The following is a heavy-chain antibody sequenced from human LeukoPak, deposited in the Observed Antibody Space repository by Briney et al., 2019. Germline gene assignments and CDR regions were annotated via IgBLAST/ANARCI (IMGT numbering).Heavy chain of an antibody. V-gene: IGHV4-59*01. J-gene: IGHJ1*01. CDR2: IDNRGNT. D-gene: IGHD3-16*01. CDR1: NVSIGSYY. CDR3: ARGDYIRGNIHYNAEYFQH. Sequence: PSETLSLTCTVSNVSIGSYYWSWIRQTPRKSPEWIGYIDNRGNTHFNPSLKSRSTMSLDTSMRQFFLRLSSVTAADSAVYFCARGDYIRGNIHYNAEYFQHWGQGIPVTVSS.